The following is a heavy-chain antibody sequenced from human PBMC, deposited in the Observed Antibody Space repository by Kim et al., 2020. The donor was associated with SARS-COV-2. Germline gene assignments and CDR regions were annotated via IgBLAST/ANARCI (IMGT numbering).Heavy chain of an antibody. J-gene: IGHJ5*02. CDR3: ARVGDFWSGSSKGWFDP. CDR2: IYYSGST. CDR1: GGSISSYY. V-gene: IGHV4-59*01. D-gene: IGHD3-3*01. Sequence: SETLSRTCTVSGGSISSYYWSWIRQPPGKGLEWIGYIYYSGSTNYNPSLKSRVTISVDTSKNQFSLKLSSVTAADTAVYYCARVGDFWSGSSKGWFDPWGQGTLVTVSS.